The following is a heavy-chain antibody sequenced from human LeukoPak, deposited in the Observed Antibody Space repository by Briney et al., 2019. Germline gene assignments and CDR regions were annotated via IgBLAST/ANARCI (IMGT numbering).Heavy chain of an antibody. V-gene: IGHV3-21*01. CDR1: GFTFSSYS. CDR3: ASLDPAIAAAGTAAFDY. D-gene: IGHD6-13*01. CDR2: ISSSSSYI. J-gene: IGHJ4*02. Sequence: PGGALRLSCAASGFTFSSYSRNWVRQAPGKGLEWVSSISSSSSYIYYADSVKGRFTISRDNAKNSLYLQMHSLRAEATAVYYCASLDPAIAAAGTAAFDYWGQGTLVTVSS.